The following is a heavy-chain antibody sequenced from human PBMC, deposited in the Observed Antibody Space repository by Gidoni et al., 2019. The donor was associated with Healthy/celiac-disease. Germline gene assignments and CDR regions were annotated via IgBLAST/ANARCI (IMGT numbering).Heavy chain of an antibody. Sequence: EVQLVESGGGLAQPGGSLRLSCAASGFTFSSYAMSWVRQAPGKGLEWVSAISGSGGSTYYADSVKGRFTISRDNSKNTLYLQMNSLRAEDTAVYYCAKDSSIAVAGGDAFDIWGQGTMVTVSS. CDR2: ISGSGGST. V-gene: IGHV3-23*04. J-gene: IGHJ3*02. CDR3: AKDSSIAVAGGDAFDI. D-gene: IGHD6-19*01. CDR1: GFTFSSYA.